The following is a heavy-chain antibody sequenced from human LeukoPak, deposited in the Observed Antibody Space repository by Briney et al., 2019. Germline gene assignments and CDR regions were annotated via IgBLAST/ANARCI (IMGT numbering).Heavy chain of an antibody. CDR2: VHYSGTT. CDR1: GGSISSGDKY. CDR3: ARDWQLVD. J-gene: IGHJ4*02. V-gene: IGHV4-30-4*01. Sequence: SQTLSLTCTVSGGSISSGDKYWSWIRQRLGKGLEWIGNVHYSGTTSYNSSLTSRLSMSVDRSKNQFSLRLSSVTAADTAVYYCARDWQLVDWGQGTLVTVSS. D-gene: IGHD1-1*01.